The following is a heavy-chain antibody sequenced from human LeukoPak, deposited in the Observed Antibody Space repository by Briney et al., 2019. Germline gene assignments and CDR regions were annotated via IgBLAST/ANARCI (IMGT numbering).Heavy chain of an antibody. Sequence: SETLSLTCTVSGDSISSYYWSWIRQPPGKGVWWIGYIYYSGSTNYNPSLKSRVTISVDTSKNQFSLKLNSVTAADTAVYYCARGPYYDFDYWGQGTLVTVSS. D-gene: IGHD3-3*01. J-gene: IGHJ4*02. CDR3: ARGPYYDFDY. V-gene: IGHV4-59*13. CDR1: GDSISSYY. CDR2: IYYSGST.